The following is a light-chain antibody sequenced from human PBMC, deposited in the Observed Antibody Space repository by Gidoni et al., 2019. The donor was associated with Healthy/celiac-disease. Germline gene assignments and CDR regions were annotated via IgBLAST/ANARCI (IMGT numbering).Light chain of an antibody. CDR2: RNN. J-gene: IGLJ3*02. Sequence: QSLLTQPPPASGTPGPRVTISCSGSSSNIGSNYVYWYQQLPGTAPKLLIYRNNQRPSGVPDRFSGSKSGTSASLAISGLRSEDEADYYCAAWDDSLSGWVFGGGTKLTVL. CDR3: AAWDDSLSGWV. CDR1: SSNIGSNY. V-gene: IGLV1-47*01.